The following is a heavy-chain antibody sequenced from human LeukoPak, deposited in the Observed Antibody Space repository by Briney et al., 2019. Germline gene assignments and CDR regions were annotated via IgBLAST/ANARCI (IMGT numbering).Heavy chain of an antibody. V-gene: IGHV3-48*04. Sequence: GGSLRLSCAASGFTFSSYSMDWVRQAPGKGLEWVSYISTGSSTIYYADSVKGRFTISRDNAKNSLYLQMNSLRAEDTAVYYCAKERRWLQLREYFDYWGQGTLVTVSS. J-gene: IGHJ4*02. CDR3: AKERRWLQLREYFDY. CDR2: ISTGSSTI. D-gene: IGHD5-24*01. CDR1: GFTFSSYS.